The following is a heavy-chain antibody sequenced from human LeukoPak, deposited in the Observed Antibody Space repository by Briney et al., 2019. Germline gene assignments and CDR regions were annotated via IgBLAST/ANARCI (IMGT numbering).Heavy chain of an antibody. CDR2: IYTSGST. CDR1: GGSISGYY. Sequence: SETLSLTCTASGGSISGYYWSWIRQPAGKGLEWIGRIYTSGSTNYNPSLKSRVTMSVDTSKNQFSLKLSSVTAADTAVYYCARGPDQWPLDYWGQGTLVTVSS. V-gene: IGHV4-4*07. J-gene: IGHJ4*02. D-gene: IGHD6-19*01. CDR3: ARGPDQWPLDY.